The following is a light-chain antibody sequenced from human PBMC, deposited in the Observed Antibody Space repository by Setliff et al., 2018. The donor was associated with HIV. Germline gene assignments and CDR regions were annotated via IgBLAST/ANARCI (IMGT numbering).Light chain of an antibody. CDR1: SSDIGVYDY. Sequence: SVLTQPASVSGSPGQSVFISCTGSSSDIGVYDYVSWYQQHPGNAPKLILYDVSDRPSGVSDRFSGSKSGNTASLTISGLQPEDEADYYCNSYTNTDTFVFGTGTKVTVL. CDR2: DVS. CDR3: NSYTNTDTFV. J-gene: IGLJ1*01. V-gene: IGLV2-14*03.